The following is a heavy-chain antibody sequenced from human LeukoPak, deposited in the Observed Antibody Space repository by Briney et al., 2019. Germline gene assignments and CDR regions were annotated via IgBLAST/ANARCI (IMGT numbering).Heavy chain of an antibody. CDR1: GGTFSSYA. V-gene: IGHV1-69*13. D-gene: IGHD2-2*01. CDR3: ARAPPPSGTSFEQWSVYYMDV. Sequence: SVKVSCKASGGTFSSYAISWVRQAPGQGLEWMGGIIPIFGTANYAQKFQGRVTITADESTSTAYIELSSLRSEDTAVYYCARAPPPSGTSFEQWSVYYMDVGGKGTTVTVS. CDR2: IIPIFGTA. J-gene: IGHJ6*03.